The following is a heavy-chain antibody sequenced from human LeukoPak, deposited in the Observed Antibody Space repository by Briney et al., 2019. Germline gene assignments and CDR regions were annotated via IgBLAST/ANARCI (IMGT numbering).Heavy chain of an antibody. CDR3: ARHGTISSESYFDY. CDR2: IHNSGRT. V-gene: IGHV4-59*08. J-gene: IGHJ4*02. CDR1: GGSVSSYY. Sequence: SEALSLTCSVSGGSVSSYYWSWIRQSPGKGLEWIGYIHNSGRTNYNPSLKSRVTGFVDTSKNQVSLRLSSVTAADTAVYYCARHGTISSESYFDYWGQGALVTVSS. D-gene: IGHD1-14*01.